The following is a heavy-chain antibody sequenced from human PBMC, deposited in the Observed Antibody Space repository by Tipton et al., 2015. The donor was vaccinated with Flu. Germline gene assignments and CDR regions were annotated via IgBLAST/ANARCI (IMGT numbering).Heavy chain of an antibody. CDR2: IKQDGNEK. Sequence: SLRLSCAASEFTFSSYWMHWVRQAPGKGLEWVANIKQDGNEKYYVDSVKGRFTISRDNSKSTLFLQMNSLRAEDTAVYYCARETGEYYFDYWGQGTLVTVSS. V-gene: IGHV3-7*01. CDR3: ARETGEYYFDY. D-gene: IGHD1-1*01. J-gene: IGHJ4*02. CDR1: EFTFSSYW.